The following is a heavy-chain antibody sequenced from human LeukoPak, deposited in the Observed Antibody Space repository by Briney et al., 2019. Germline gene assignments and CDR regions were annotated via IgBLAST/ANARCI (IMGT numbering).Heavy chain of an antibody. CDR3: ASDPVIRGVIAYGMDA. J-gene: IGHJ6*02. Sequence: GGSLRLSCAGSGFTFSGFSMNWVRQAPGKGLEWVSYISSSSGTTYYADSVKGRFSISRDNAKNSLYLQMNSLRDEDTAVYYCASDPVIRGVIAYGMDAWGQGTTVTVSS. CDR1: GFTFSGFS. V-gene: IGHV3-48*02. D-gene: IGHD3-10*01. CDR2: ISSSSGTT.